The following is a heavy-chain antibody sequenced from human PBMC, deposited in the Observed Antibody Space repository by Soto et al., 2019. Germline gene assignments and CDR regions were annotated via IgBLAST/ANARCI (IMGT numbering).Heavy chain of an antibody. D-gene: IGHD6-19*01. V-gene: IGHV4-34*01. CDR1: GGSFSGYY. J-gene: IGHJ6*02. Sequence: QVQLQQWGAGLLKPSETLSLTCAVYGGSFSGYYWSWIRQPPGKGLEWIGEINHSGSTNYNPSLKSRVTISVDTSKNQFSLKLSSVTAADTAVYYCARRWGGMGSGWYVGYYYGMDVWGQGTTVTVSS. CDR3: ARRWGGMGSGWYVGYYYGMDV. CDR2: INHSGST.